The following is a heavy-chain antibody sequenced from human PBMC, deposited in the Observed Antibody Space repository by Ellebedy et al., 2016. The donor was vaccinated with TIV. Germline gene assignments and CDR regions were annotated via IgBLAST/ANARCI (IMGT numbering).Heavy chain of an antibody. CDR1: GGSFSGYY. D-gene: IGHD3-3*01. CDR2: INHSGST. CDR3: ARAYYDFWSGYYMPTNGRFEHPYYFDY. Sequence: GSLRLSXAVYGGSFSGYYWSWIRQPPGKGLEWIGEINHSGSTNYNPSLKSRVTISVDTSKNQFSLKLSSVTAADTAVYYCARAYYDFWSGYYMPTNGRFEHPYYFDYWGQGTLVTVSS. J-gene: IGHJ4*02. V-gene: IGHV4-34*01.